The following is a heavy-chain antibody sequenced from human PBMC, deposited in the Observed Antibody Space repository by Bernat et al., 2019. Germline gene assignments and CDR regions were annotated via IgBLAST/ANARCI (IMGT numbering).Heavy chain of an antibody. CDR3: ARGGFHHGFDI. CDR2: IDSDGSDT. CDR1: GFTFRSYW. J-gene: IGHJ3*02. Sequence: EVQLVESGGNLLQPGGSLRLSCAASGFTFRSYWIHWVRQAPGKGLVWVSRIDSDGSDTIYADSVRGRFTISRDNAKNTLYLQMNSLRADDTAVYYCARGGFHHGFDIWGQGTMVTVSS. D-gene: IGHD2-21*01. V-gene: IGHV3-74*01.